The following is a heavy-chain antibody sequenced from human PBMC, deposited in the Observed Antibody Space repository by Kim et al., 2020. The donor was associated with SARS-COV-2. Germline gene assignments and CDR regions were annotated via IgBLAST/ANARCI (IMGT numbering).Heavy chain of an antibody. Sequence: SETLSLTCAVYGGSFSGYYWSWIRQPPGKGLEWIGEINHSGSTNYNPSLKSRVTISVDTSKNQFSLKLSSVTAADTAVYYCARDGRATYYYASGPRWFDPWGQGTLVTVSS. D-gene: IGHD3-10*01. V-gene: IGHV4-34*01. CDR2: INHSGST. J-gene: IGHJ5*02. CDR3: ARDGRATYYYASGPRWFDP. CDR1: GGSFSGYY.